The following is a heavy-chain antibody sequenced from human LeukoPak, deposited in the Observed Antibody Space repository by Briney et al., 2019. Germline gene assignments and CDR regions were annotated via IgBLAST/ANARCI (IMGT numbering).Heavy chain of an antibody. J-gene: IGHJ4*02. V-gene: IGHV4-39*01. CDR2: IYHSGYT. CDR3: AWSSMSRGVTVDY. Sequence: SETLSFTCTVSGGSINSSGYYWGWIRQPPGEALEWIGSIYHSGYTYYNPSLKSRVTISVDTSKSQFSLKLSSVTAADTAVYYCAWSSMSRGVTVDYWGQGTLVTVSS. CDR1: GGSINSSGYY. D-gene: IGHD3-10*01.